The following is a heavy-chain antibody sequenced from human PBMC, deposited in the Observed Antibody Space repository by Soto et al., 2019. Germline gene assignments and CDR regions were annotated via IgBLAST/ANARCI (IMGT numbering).Heavy chain of an antibody. CDR2: ISHDGRNN. J-gene: IGHJ3*02. CDR1: GFTLSTYA. V-gene: IGHV3-30*04. Sequence: QVQVVESGGGVVQPGRSLRLSCAASGFTLSTYAMHWVRQAPGKGLEWVAVISHDGRNNYYADSVKGRFTISRDNSKSTLSLQMNSLRREDTAVYYCARDRDEDGGTSDAFDMWGQGTMVTVSS. D-gene: IGHD2-15*01. CDR3: ARDRDEDGGTSDAFDM.